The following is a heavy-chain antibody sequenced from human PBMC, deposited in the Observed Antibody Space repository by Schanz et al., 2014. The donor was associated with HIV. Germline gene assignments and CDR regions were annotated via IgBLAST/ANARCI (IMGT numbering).Heavy chain of an antibody. Sequence: QVQLVESGGGVVQPGRSLRLSCTASGFTFSSSGMHWVRQAPGKGLQWVAVISYDGSNRYYTDSVKGRFTISRDNSKNTLYLQMNSLRVEDTAVYYCANEEVPNDYWGQGTLVTVSS. CDR3: ANEEVPNDY. CDR1: GFTFSSSG. CDR2: ISYDGSNR. J-gene: IGHJ4*02. V-gene: IGHV3-33*05.